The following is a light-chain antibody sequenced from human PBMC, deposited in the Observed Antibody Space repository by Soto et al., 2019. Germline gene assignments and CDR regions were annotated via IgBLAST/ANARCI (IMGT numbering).Light chain of an antibody. CDR1: QRITSNN. V-gene: IGKV3-20*01. Sequence: IVLTQSPGTLSLSPGERATLSCRTSQRITSNNLGWYQQKPGQAPRLLIYAASHRAAAIPDRFSGSGSGTDFTLTISALEPEDFALYYCQQYGSSVLTFGGGTKVEI. CDR2: AAS. CDR3: QQYGSSVLT. J-gene: IGKJ4*01.